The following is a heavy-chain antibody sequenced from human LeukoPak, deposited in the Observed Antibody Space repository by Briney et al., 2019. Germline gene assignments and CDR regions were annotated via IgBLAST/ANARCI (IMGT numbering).Heavy chain of an antibody. CDR2: TGSTGVST. D-gene: IGHD2-2*01. V-gene: IGHV3-23*01. J-gene: IGHJ4*02. Sequence: GGSLRLSCAASGFTFSSYAMNGVRQAPGKGREWVSGTGSTGVSTFYADSVKGRFTVSRDNSKNTLSLQMNTLRAEDTAVYYCAKDPGVVPAHYFDYWGQGTLITVSS. CDR3: AKDPGVVPAHYFDY. CDR1: GFTFSSYA.